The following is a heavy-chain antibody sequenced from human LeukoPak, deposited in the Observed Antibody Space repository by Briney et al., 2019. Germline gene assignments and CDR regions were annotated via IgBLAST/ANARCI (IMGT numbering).Heavy chain of an antibody. CDR2: IRSKANSYAT. V-gene: IGHV3-73*01. Sequence: GGSLRLSCAASGFTFSGSAMHWVRQASGKGLEWVGRIRSKANSYATAYAASVKGRFTISRDDSKNTAYLQMNSLKTEDTAVYYCTRLRVAAAGLRSFDYWGQGTLVTVSS. CDR1: GFTFSGSA. J-gene: IGHJ4*02. CDR3: TRLRVAAAGLRSFDY. D-gene: IGHD6-13*01.